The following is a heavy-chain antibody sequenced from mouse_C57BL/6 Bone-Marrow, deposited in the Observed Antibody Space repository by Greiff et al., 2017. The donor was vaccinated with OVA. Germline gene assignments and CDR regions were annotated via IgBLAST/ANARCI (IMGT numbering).Heavy chain of an antibody. Sequence: QVQLQQSGAELARPGASVKLSCKASGYTFTSYGISWVKQRPGQGLEWIGEIYPRSGNTYYNEKFKGKATLTADKSSSTAYMELRSLTSEDSAVEFGTRDCYYSGAHWGQETRVTVSA. CDR2: IYPRSGNT. CDR3: TRDCYYSGAH. CDR1: GYTFTSYG. D-gene: IGHD2-3*01. J-gene: IGHJ3*01. V-gene: IGHV1-81*01.